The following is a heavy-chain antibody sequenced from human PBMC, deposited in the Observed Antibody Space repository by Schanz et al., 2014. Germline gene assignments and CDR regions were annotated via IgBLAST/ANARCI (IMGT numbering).Heavy chain of an antibody. J-gene: IGHJ5*02. CDR1: GGSISSFY. CDR3: ARDRGYDFSFDP. V-gene: IGHV4-4*07. CDR2: LYTSGST. D-gene: IGHD3-3*01. Sequence: QVQLQESGPGLVKSSETLSLTCTVSGGSISSFYWGWIRQPAGQGLEWIGRLYTSGSTNYNPSLKSRVPMSLDTSKNQSSLKLSSVTAADTAVYYCARDRGYDFSFDPWGQGTLVTVSS.